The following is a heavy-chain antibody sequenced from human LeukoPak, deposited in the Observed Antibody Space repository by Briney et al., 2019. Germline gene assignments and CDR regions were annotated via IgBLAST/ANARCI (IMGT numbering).Heavy chain of an antibody. Sequence: QPGGSLRLSCAASGFTFSSYGMHWVRQAPGKGLEWVAVIWYDGSNKYYADSVKGRFTISRDNSKNTLYLQMNSLRAEDTAVYYCAKDPTVGATIDWFDPWGQGTLVTVSS. CDR1: GFTFSSYG. V-gene: IGHV3-33*06. D-gene: IGHD1-26*01. CDR2: IWYDGSNK. J-gene: IGHJ5*02. CDR3: AKDPTVGATIDWFDP.